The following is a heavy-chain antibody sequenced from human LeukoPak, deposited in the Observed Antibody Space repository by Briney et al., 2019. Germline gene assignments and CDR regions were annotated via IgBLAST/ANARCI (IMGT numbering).Heavy chain of an antibody. CDR1: GFSFSSYG. D-gene: IGHD2-2*01. CDR2: ISYDGNKE. J-gene: IGHJ4*02. V-gene: IGHV3-30*03. CDR3: ARERATSTSTWSFDY. Sequence: GRSLRLSCAASGFSFSSYGMHWVRQAPGEGLEWVAVISYDGNKEYYVDSAKGRFTISRDNSKNMLYLQMDSLRAEDTAVYHCARERATSTSTWSFDYWGQGTLVTVSS.